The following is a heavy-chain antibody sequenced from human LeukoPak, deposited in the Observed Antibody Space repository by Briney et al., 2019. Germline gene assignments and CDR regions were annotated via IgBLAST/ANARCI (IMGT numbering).Heavy chain of an antibody. Sequence: GGSLRLSCAVSGFTFSSYAMSWVRQAPGKGLEWVSVISGSGGSTYYADSVKGRFTISRDNSKNTLYLQMNSLRAEDTAVYYCAKVATPYYGPGSEGIDYWGQGTLVTVSS. CDR3: AKVATPYYGPGSEGIDY. CDR1: GFTFSSYA. CDR2: ISGSGGST. V-gene: IGHV3-23*01. J-gene: IGHJ4*02. D-gene: IGHD3-10*01.